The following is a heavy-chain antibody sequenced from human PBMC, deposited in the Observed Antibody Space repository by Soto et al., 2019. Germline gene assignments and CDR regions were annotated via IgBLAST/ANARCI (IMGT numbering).Heavy chain of an antibody. CDR2: ISAYNANA. V-gene: IGHV1-18*01. J-gene: IGHJ4*02. Sequence: QIQLLQSGAEVKKPGASVKVTCKASCYTFRNFGISWVRQAPGQGLEWMGWISAYNANANYAQKFQGRLTMTAETSTSTAYMELRSLRSDDAAGYYCARENSYFDYWGQGTLVTVSS. CDR1: CYTFRNFG. CDR3: ARENSYFDY.